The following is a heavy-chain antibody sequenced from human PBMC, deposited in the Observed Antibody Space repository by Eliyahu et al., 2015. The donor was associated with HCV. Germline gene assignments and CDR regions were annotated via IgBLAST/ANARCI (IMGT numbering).Heavy chain of an antibody. D-gene: IGHD3-10*01. CDR3: ARLSISMDDAFDI. Sequence: INWVRQAPGKGLEWVSSISSSSNYIYYADSVKGRFTVSRDNAKNSLFLQMNSLRAEDTAVYYCARLSISMDDAFDIWGQGTMVTVSS. CDR2: ISSSSNYI. J-gene: IGHJ3*02. V-gene: IGHV3-21*01.